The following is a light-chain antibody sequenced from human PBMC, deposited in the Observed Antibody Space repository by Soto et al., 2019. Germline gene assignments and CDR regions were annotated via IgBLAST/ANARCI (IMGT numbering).Light chain of an antibody. Sequence: TQSPATLSVSPGERATLSCRASQSVGTKLAWYQQKPGKAPKLLIYAASSLQSGVPSRFSGSGSGTEFTLTISSLQPEDFATYYCQQLNSFGGGTKVDIK. V-gene: IGKV1-9*01. CDR1: QSVGTK. CDR2: AAS. J-gene: IGKJ4*01. CDR3: QQLNS.